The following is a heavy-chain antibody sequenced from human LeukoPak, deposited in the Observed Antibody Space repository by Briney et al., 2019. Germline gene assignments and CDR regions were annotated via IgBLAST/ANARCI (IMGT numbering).Heavy chain of an antibody. CDR3: AHRHRPIGVGATGGRAFDI. V-gene: IGHV2-5*02. D-gene: IGHD1-26*01. CDR2: IYWDDVK. J-gene: IGHJ3*02. Sequence: SGPTLVNPTQTLTLTCTFSGFSLSTSGVGVGWIRQPPGKALEWLALIYWDDVKRCSPSLKSSLTITKDTSKNQVVLTMTNMDPVDTATYYCAHRHRPIGVGATGGRAFDIWGQGTMVTVSS. CDR1: GFSLSTSGVG.